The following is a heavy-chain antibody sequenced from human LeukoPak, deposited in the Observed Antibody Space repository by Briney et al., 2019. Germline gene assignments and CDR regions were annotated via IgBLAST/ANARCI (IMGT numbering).Heavy chain of an antibody. Sequence: SETLSLTCTVSGGSISSYYWSWIRQPPGKGLEWIGYIYYSGSTNYNPSLKSRVTISVDTSKNQFSLKLSSVTAADTAVYYCARRVRGCDILTGYYSYYFDYWGQGTLVTVSS. J-gene: IGHJ4*02. CDR1: GGSISSYY. CDR2: IYYSGST. CDR3: ARRVRGCDILTGYYSYYFDY. D-gene: IGHD3-9*01. V-gene: IGHV4-59*01.